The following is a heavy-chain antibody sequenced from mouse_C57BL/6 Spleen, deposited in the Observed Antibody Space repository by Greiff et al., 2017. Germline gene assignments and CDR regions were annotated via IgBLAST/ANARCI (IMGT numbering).Heavy chain of an antibody. CDR2: IDPSDSYT. CDR1: GYTFTSYW. Sequence: VQLQQPGAELVRPGPSVKLSCKASGYTFTSYWMHWVKQRPGQGLEWIGVIDPSDSYTNYNQKFKGKATLTVDTSSSTAYMQLSSLTSEDSAVYYCARKGTTVVAPYYAMDYWGQGTSVTVSS. V-gene: IGHV1-59*01. J-gene: IGHJ4*01. D-gene: IGHD1-1*01. CDR3: ARKGTTVVAPYYAMDY.